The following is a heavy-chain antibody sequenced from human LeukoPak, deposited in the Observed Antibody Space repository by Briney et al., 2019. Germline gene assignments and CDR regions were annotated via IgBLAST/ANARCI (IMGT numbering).Heavy chain of an antibody. CDR1: GFTFSSCS. CDR2: ISSSSSYI. V-gene: IGHV3-21*01. CDR3: ARDPDPDYGDVARNFDY. J-gene: IGHJ4*02. Sequence: GGSLRLSCAASGFTFSSCSMNWVRQAPGKGLEWVSSISSSSSYIYYADSVKGRFTISRDNAKNSLYLQMNSLRAEDTAVYYCARDPDPDYGDVARNFDYWGQGTLVTVSS. D-gene: IGHD4-17*01.